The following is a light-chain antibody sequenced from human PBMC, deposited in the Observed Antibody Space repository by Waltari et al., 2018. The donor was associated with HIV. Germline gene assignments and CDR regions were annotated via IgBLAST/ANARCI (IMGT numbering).Light chain of an antibody. CDR1: RSNVRSYY. CDR2: SNN. CDR3: AAWADSLSAVV. J-gene: IGLJ2*01. Sequence: QSVLTHPPSASGTPGQRVTIPCSGSRSNVRSYYVSCYHQQPGPPPKLPLYSNNQRPSGVPDRFSGAKSGTSASLASSGLRSEDEADYYCAAWADSLSAVVFGGGTKLTVL. V-gene: IGLV1-47*01.